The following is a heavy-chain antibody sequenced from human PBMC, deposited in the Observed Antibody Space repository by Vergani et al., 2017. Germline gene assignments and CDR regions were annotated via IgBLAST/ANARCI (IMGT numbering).Heavy chain of an antibody. V-gene: IGHV3-15*01. CDR1: EFTFSDVW. D-gene: IGHD2-21*01. CDR3: TAEKEVAFYYSYYHMDV. J-gene: IGHJ6*03. CDR2: IKSNADGGSA. Sequence: EGQLVESGGGLVKPGGSLRLSCAASEFTFSDVWMSWVRQAPGKGLEWVARIKSNADGGSADYAASVKGRFIISRDDYKNFLYLQMNSLKIEDTALYFCTAEKEVAFYYSYYHMDVWVKGTTVTVSS.